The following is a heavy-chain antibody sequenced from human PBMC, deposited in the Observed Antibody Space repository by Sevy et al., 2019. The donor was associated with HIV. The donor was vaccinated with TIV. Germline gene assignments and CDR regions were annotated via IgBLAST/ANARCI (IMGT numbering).Heavy chain of an antibody. CDR2: INSDGSST. Sequence: GGSLRLSCAASGFTFSSYWMHWVRQAPGKGLVWVSRINSDGSSTSYADSVKGRFTISRDNAKNTLYLQMNSLRAEDTAVYYCARGEITIFGVVPYNWFDPCGQGTLVTVSS. CDR3: ARGEITIFGVVPYNWFDP. D-gene: IGHD3-3*01. V-gene: IGHV3-74*01. J-gene: IGHJ5*02. CDR1: GFTFSSYW.